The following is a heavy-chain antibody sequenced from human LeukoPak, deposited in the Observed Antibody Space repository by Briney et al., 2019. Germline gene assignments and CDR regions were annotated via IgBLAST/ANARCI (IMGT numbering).Heavy chain of an antibody. D-gene: IGHD3-3*01. CDR2: ISGSGGST. CDR3: AKDARSGYYIHFDY. Sequence: PGGSLRLSCAASGFTFSSYSMNWVRQAPGKGLEWVSAISGSGGSTYYADSVKGRFTIPRDNSKNTLYLQMNSLRAEDTAVYYCAKDARSGYYIHFDYWGQGTLVTVSS. V-gene: IGHV3-23*01. CDR1: GFTFSSYS. J-gene: IGHJ4*02.